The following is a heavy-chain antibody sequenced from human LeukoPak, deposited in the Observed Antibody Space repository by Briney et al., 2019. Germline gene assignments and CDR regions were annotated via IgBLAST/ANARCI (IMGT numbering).Heavy chain of an antibody. V-gene: IGHV3-30*04. J-gene: IGHJ2*01. D-gene: IGHD3-10*01. CDR1: AFTLSSYS. CDR3: ARALAGAPFDL. CDR2: LSSVGGQQ. Sequence: GRSLRLSCSASAFTLSSYSMHWVRQAPGRGLEWAAVLSSVGGQQYYADSVKGRFTISADTSKNTLYLQMDSLRVEDTALYYCARALAGAPFDLWGRGTVVAVSS.